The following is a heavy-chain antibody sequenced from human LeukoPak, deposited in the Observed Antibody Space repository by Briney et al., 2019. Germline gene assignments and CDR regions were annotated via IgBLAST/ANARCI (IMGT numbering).Heavy chain of an antibody. J-gene: IGHJ4*02. CDR2: IYYSGTT. V-gene: IGHV4-39*01. D-gene: IGHD5-18*01. CDR3: ARGYSYGGSYFDY. CDR1: GGSISSSSYY. Sequence: PSETLSLTCTVSGGSISSSSYYWGWIRQPPGKGLEWIGTIYYSGTTYYNPSLTGRVTISVDASKNQFSLKLSSVTAADTAGYYCARGYSYGGSYFDYWGQGTLVTVSS.